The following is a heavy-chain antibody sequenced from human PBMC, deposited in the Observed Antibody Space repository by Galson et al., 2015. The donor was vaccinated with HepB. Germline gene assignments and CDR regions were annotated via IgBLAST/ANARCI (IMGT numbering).Heavy chain of an antibody. CDR2: LSSRGDST. V-gene: IGHV3-23*01. CDR3: AKDTSWGSPLPEDH. CDR1: GFTFSSYA. J-gene: IGHJ4*02. Sequence: SLRLSCAGSGFTFSSYAMSWVRQAPGKGLEWVSGLSSRGDSTFYIASVEGRFTISRDNSKDTLYLQMNSLRAEDTAIYYCAKDTSWGSPLPEDHWGQGTVVTVSS. D-gene: IGHD3-16*01.